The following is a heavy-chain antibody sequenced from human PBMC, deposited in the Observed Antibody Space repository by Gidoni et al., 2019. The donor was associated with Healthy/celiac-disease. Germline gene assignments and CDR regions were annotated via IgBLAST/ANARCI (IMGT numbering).Heavy chain of an antibody. CDR3: ARDVRYSSSWSHFDF. D-gene: IGHD6-13*01. Sequence: QLHLQESGPRLVRPSETLSLTCTVPGGSVSNADYYWCWIRQSPGKGLEWIGTVYYRGTTYYNPSLKSRVTISPDTSQNQFSLRLSSVTAADTAVYYCARDVRYSSSWSHFDFWGQGTLVTVSS. V-gene: IGHV4-39*07. CDR1: GGSVSNADYY. J-gene: IGHJ4*02. CDR2: VYYRGTT.